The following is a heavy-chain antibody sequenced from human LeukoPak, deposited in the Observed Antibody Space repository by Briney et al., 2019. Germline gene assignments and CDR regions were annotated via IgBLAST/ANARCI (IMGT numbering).Heavy chain of an antibody. J-gene: IGHJ4*02. CDR3: ARPRTYYDFWRGYPPFDY. CDR2: IITNYGTT. D-gene: IGHD3-3*01. V-gene: IGHV1-69*13. Sequence: GASVKVSCKASGGTFSNYAISWVRQAPGQGLEWMGGIITNYGTTNYAQKYQGRVTITADESTPTVYMELSSLRSEDTAVYYCARPRTYYDFWRGYPPFDYWGQGTLVTVSS. CDR1: GGTFSNYA.